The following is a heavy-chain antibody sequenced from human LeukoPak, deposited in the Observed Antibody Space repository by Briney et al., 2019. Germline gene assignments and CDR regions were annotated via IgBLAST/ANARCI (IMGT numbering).Heavy chain of an antibody. CDR1: GGSISISTYF. CDR2: IHYSGST. J-gene: IGHJ4*02. V-gene: IGHV4-39*01. CDR3: ARRTILTGSDY. D-gene: IGHD3-9*01. Sequence: SETLSLTCSVSGGSISISTYFWGWIRQPPGKGLEWIGSIHYSGSTYSNPSLKSRVTISVDTSKNQFSLKLSSVTAADTAVYYCARRTILTGSDYWGQGTLVTVSS.